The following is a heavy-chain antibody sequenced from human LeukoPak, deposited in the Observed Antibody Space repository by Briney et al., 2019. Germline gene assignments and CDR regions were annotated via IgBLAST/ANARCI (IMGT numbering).Heavy chain of an antibody. CDR1: GFTFSSYW. J-gene: IGHJ4*02. V-gene: IGHV3-74*01. D-gene: IGHD6-19*01. CDR2: INSDGSST. CDR3: ARTVAGMGPKFDY. Sequence: PGGSLRLSCAASGFTFSSYWMHWVRQAPGKGLVWVSRINSDGSSTSYADSVKGRFTISRDNAKNTLYLQMNSLRADDKAEYYYARTVAGMGPKFDYWGQGTLVTVSS.